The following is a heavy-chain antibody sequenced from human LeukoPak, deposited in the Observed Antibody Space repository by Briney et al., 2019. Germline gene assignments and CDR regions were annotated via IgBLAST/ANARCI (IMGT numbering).Heavy chain of an antibody. D-gene: IGHD3-3*01. V-gene: IGHV4-61*02. CDR3: ARGYDFWSGHPNSDWFDP. Sequence: SETLSLTCTVSGGSISSGSYYWSWIQQPAGKGLEWIGRIYTSGSTNYNPSLKSRVTISVDTSKNQFSLKLSSVTAADTAVYYCARGYDFWSGHPNSDWFDPWGQGTLVTVSS. CDR1: GGSISSGSYY. J-gene: IGHJ5*02. CDR2: IYTSGST.